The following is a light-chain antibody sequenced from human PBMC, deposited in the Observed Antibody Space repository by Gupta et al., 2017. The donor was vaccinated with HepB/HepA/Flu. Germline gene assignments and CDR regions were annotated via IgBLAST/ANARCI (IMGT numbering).Light chain of an antibody. CDR2: WAT. CDR1: QSVLYSSNGFNY. Sequence: IEMTQSPDSLAVSLGARATSNCKSSQSVLYSSNGFNYFACYQQKPGQPPKLHIFWATSRDSCVPDESRGSGSRLVFTPISSSVQVEDAAVYLSRQKNCTSFTFGRGT. J-gene: IGKJ2*01. V-gene: IGKV4-1*01. CDR3: RQKNCTSFT.